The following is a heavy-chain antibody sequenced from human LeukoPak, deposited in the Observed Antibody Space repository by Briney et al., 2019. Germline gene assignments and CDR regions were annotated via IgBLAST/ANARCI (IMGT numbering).Heavy chain of an antibody. J-gene: IGHJ4*02. CDR3: ARRAGAYSHPYDY. CDR2: ITSGSSHI. Sequence: PGGPLRLSCAASGFTFSSYNMNWVRQTPGQGLEWVSSITSGSSHIYYADSVKGRFTISRDNSKNTLYLQMNSLRAEDTAVYYCARRAGAYSHPYDYWGQGTLVTVSS. V-gene: IGHV3-21*04. CDR1: GFTFSSYN. D-gene: IGHD4/OR15-4a*01.